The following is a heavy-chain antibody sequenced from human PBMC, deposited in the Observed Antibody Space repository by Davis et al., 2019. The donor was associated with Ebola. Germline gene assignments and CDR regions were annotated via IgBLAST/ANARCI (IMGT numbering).Heavy chain of an antibody. CDR2: IIPIFDTT. V-gene: IGHV1-69*13. CDR3: ARDQGFHYFDY. J-gene: IGHJ4*02. CDR1: GGTFSTSV. Sequence: SVKVSCKASGGTFSTSVISWVRQAPGQGLEWMGGIIPIFDTTNYAQKFQGRVTIIADESTSTAYMELSSLRSEDTAVYYCARDQGFHYFDYWGQGTLVTVSS.